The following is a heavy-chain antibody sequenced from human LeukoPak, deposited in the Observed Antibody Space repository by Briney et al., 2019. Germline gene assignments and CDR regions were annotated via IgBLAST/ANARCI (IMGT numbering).Heavy chain of an antibody. D-gene: IGHD6-19*01. CDR2: TYYRSKWYN. V-gene: IGHV6-1*01. J-gene: IGHJ6*02. CDR3: ARVGYSSVGTPFAMDV. CDR1: GDSLSSNSAA. Sequence: SQTLSLTCAISGDSLSSNSAACNWVSQSPSRGLGWRGRTYYRSKWYNDYAVSVKSRITINPDTSNHQCCLQLNSVTPEDTAVYYCARVGYSSVGTPFAMDVWGQGTTVTVSS.